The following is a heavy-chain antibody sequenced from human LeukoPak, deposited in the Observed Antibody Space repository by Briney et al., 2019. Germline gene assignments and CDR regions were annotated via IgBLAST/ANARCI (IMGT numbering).Heavy chain of an antibody. V-gene: IGHV3-21*06. J-gene: IGHJ4*02. CDR2: ISSTSTYI. Sequence: GGSLRLSCAASGFTFRTYSMNWVRQAPGKGLEWVSSISSTSTYIYYADSMKGRFIISRDNARNSLYLEMNSLRAEDTAVYYCARIIGISGTYPTDYWGQGTLVTVSS. CDR3: ARIIGISGTYPTDY. D-gene: IGHD1-26*01. CDR1: GFTFRTYS.